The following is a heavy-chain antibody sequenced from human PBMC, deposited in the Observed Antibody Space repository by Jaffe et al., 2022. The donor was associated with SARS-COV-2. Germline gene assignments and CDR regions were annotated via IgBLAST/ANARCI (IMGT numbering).Heavy chain of an antibody. V-gene: IGHV5-10-1*03. Sequence: EVQLVQSGAEVKKPGESLRISCKGSGYSFTSYWISWVRQMPGKGLEWMGRIDPSDSYTNYSPSFQGHVTISADKSISTAYLQWSSLKASDTAMYYCARHFQYYYDSSGSGGDYWGQGTLVTVSS. J-gene: IGHJ4*02. CDR3: ARHFQYYYDSSGSGGDY. CDR2: IDPSDSYT. CDR1: GYSFTSYW. D-gene: IGHD3-22*01.